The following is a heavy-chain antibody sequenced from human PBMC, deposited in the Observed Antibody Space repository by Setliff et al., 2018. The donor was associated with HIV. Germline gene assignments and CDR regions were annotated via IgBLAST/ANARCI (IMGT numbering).Heavy chain of an antibody. Sequence: SETLSLTCGVDAWSLSGYFWVRVRQSPGRGLEWIGEINYAGVANYSPSPKSRVTISVDTSKNQFSLKLSSVTAADTAVYYCARSSSSWSGWFDPWGQGTLVTVSS. D-gene: IGHD6-13*01. V-gene: IGHV4-34*01. CDR3: ARSSSSWSGWFDP. CDR2: INYAGVA. CDR1: AWSLSGYF. J-gene: IGHJ5*02.